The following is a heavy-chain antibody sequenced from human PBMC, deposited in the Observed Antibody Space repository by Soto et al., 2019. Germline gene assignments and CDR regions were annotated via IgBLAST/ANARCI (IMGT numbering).Heavy chain of an antibody. CDR3: ARGEYSSSWYVGY. V-gene: IGHV3-7*01. J-gene: IGHJ4*02. CDR1: GFTFSSYW. D-gene: IGHD6-13*01. Sequence: GESLKISCAASGFTFSSYWMSWVRQAPGKGLEWVANIKQDGSEKYYVDSVKGRFTISRDNAKNSLYLQMNSLRAEDTAVYYCARGEYSSSWYVGYWGQGTLVTVSS. CDR2: IKQDGSEK.